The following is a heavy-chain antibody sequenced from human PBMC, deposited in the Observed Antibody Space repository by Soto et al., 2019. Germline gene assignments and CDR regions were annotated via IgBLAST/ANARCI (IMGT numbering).Heavy chain of an antibody. V-gene: IGHV1-8*01. J-gene: IGHJ6*03. D-gene: IGHD6-6*01. CDR2: MNPNSGNT. CDR1: GYTFTSYD. CDR3: ARPRTSSKYYYYMDV. Sequence: DSVKVSCKASGYTFTSYDINWVRQATGQGLEWMGWMNPNSGNTGYAQKFQGRVTMTRNTSISTAYMELSSLRSEDTAVYYCARPRTSSKYYYYMDVCGKAYTVTVSS.